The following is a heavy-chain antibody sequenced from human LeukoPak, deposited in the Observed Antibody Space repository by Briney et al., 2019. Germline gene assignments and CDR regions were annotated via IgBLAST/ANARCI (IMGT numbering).Heavy chain of an antibody. CDR2: IWYDGSNK. J-gene: IGHJ3*02. CDR1: GFTLSSYG. D-gene: IGHD2-2*01. CDR3: ATGGYCSSTSCYDDAFDI. V-gene: IGHV3-33*01. Sequence: GGSLRLSCAASGFTLSSYGMHWVRQAPGKGLEGVAVIWYDGSNKYYADSVKGRFTISRDNSKNTLYLQMNSLRAEDTAVYYCATGGYCSSTSCYDDAFDIWGQGTMVTVSS.